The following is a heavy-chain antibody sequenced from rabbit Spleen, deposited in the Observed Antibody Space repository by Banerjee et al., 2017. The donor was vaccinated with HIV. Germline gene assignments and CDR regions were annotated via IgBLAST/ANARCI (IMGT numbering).Heavy chain of an antibody. V-gene: IGHV1S45*01. Sequence: QEQLEESGGGLVKPEGSLTLTCKASGFSFSDRDVMCWVRQAPGKGLEWIACIDSGSSGFTYFANWAKGRFTISKTSSTTVTLQMTSLTAADTATYFCARDSGSSFSSYGMDLWGPGTLVTVS. D-gene: IGHD8-1*01. J-gene: IGHJ6*01. CDR1: GFSFSDRDV. CDR3: ARDSGSSFSSYGMDL. CDR2: IDSGSSGFT.